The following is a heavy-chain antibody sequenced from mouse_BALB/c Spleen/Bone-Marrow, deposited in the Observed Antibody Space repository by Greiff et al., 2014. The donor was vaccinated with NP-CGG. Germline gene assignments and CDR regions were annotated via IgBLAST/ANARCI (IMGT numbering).Heavy chain of an antibody. Sequence: EVQGVESGAELVKPGASVKLSCTASGFNIKDTYMHWVKQRPEQGLEWIGRMDPANGNTKYDPKFQGKATITADTSSNTAYLQLSSLTSEDTAVYYCARNGNYGAWFAYWGQGTLVTVSA. J-gene: IGHJ3*01. V-gene: IGHV14-3*02. D-gene: IGHD2-1*01. CDR1: GFNIKDTY. CDR2: MDPANGNT. CDR3: ARNGNYGAWFAY.